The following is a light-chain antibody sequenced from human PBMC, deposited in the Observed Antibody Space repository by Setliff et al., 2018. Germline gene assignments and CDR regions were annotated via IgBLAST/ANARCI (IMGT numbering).Light chain of an antibody. CDR3: SSYTSSSSYV. V-gene: IGLV2-14*03. CDR1: SSDVGGYHY. J-gene: IGLJ1*01. CDR2: DVS. Sequence: QSALTQPASVSGSPGQSITISCTGTSSDVGGYHYVSWYQQHPGKAPKLMIYDVSNRPSGVSNRFSGSKSGNTASLTISGLQAEDEADYYCSSYTSSSSYVFGTGTKGTGL.